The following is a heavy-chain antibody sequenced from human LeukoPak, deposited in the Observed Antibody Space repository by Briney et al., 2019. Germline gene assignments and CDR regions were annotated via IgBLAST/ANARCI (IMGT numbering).Heavy chain of an antibody. CDR3: ARGDDYGDSFDY. V-gene: IGHV3-7*01. J-gene: IGHJ4*02. Sequence: GGSLRLSCEASGFTFSSFWMNWVRQAPGKGLEWVANIKQDGSENYCVDSVKGRFTISRDNAKNSLYLQTNSLRAEDTAVYYCARGDDYGDSFDYWGQGTLVTVSS. CDR2: IKQDGSEN. D-gene: IGHD4-17*01. CDR1: GFTFSSFW.